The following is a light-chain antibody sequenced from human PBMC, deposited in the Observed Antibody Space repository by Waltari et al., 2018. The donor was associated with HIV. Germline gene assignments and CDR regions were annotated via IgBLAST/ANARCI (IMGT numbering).Light chain of an antibody. J-gene: IGKJ1*01. CDR3: QQYNSYLGT. CDR2: KAS. V-gene: IGKV1-5*03. Sequence: DIQMTQSPSTLSASVGDRVTITCRASQSISSWLAWYQKKPGKAPKLPIYKASSLESGVTSRFSGSGSGTEFTLTISSLQPDDFATYYCQQYNSYLGTFGQGTKVEIK. CDR1: QSISSW.